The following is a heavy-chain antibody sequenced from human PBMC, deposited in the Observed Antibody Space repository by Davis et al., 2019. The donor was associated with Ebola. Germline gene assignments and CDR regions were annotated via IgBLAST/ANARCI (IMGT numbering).Heavy chain of an antibody. J-gene: IGHJ6*02. CDR2: IYYSGST. D-gene: IGHD6-6*01. CDR1: GASISSYY. Sequence: SETLSLTCTVSGASISSYYWSWTRQPPGKGLEWIGYIYYSGSTNYNPSLKSRVTISVDTSKNQFSLKLSSVTAADTAVYYCARSRHRSSWRGLLDYGMDVWGQGTTVTVSS. V-gene: IGHV4-59*01. CDR3: ARSRHRSSWRGLLDYGMDV.